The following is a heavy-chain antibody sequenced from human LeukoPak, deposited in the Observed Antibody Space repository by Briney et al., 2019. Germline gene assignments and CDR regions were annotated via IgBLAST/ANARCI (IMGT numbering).Heavy chain of an antibody. V-gene: IGHV1-8*01. Sequence: ASVKVSCKASGYTFTSCDINWVRQATGHGLEWMGWMNPNSGNTGYAQKFQGRVTITRNTSISTAYMELSSLTSEDTAVYYCAREHNWDYVGDRRFDPWGQGTLVTVSS. D-gene: IGHD1-7*01. CDR1: GYTFTSCD. CDR2: MNPNSGNT. CDR3: AREHNWDYVGDRRFDP. J-gene: IGHJ5*02.